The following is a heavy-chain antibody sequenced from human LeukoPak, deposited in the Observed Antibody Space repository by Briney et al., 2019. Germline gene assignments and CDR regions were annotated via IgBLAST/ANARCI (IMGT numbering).Heavy chain of an antibody. CDR2: ISSGSSTI. CDR1: GFTFSSHA. CDR3: AGIPLSTTMVDY. D-gene: IGHD5-18*01. V-gene: IGHV3-48*01. J-gene: IGHJ4*02. Sequence: GGSLRLSCAASGFTFSSHAMSWVRQAPGKGLEWVSYISSGSSTIHYADSVKGRFTISRDNAKSSLFLQMNSLRAEDTAVYYCAGIPLSTTMVDYWGQGTLVTVSS.